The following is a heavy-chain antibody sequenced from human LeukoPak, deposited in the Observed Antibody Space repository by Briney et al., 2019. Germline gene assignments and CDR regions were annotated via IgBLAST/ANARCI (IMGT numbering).Heavy chain of an antibody. CDR3: AKETVTTWKYFDY. V-gene: IGHV3-30*18. D-gene: IGHD4-17*01. J-gene: IGHJ4*02. Sequence: PGGSLRLSCAASGFTFSSYGMHWVRQAPGKGLEWVAVISYDGSNKYYADSVKGRFTISRDNSKNTLYLQMNSLRAEDTAVYHCAKETVTTWKYFDYWGQGTLVTVCS. CDR2: ISYDGSNK. CDR1: GFTFSSYG.